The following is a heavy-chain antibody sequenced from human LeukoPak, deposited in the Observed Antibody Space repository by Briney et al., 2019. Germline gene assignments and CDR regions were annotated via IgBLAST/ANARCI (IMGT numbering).Heavy chain of an antibody. Sequence: SETLSLTCTVSGASVSRNWWSWIRQPPGKGLEWIGSIYYSGSTYYNPSLKSRVTISVDTSKNQFSLKLSSVTAADTAVYYCARAFSTIFGVVQGAFDIWGQGTMVTVSS. J-gene: IGHJ3*02. CDR1: GASVSRNW. CDR2: IYYSGST. CDR3: ARAFSTIFGVVQGAFDI. D-gene: IGHD3-3*01. V-gene: IGHV4-39*07.